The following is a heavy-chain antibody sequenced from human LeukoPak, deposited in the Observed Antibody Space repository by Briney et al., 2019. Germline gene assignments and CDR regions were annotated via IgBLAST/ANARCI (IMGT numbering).Heavy chain of an antibody. D-gene: IGHD1-26*01. CDR3: ARTGSYSYYFDY. CDR2: ISAYNGNT. CDR1: GYTFTSYG. V-gene: IGHV1-18*01. Sequence: ASVKVSCKASGYTFTSYGISWVRQAPGQGLEWMGWISAYNGNTNYAQKLQGRVTITRNTSISTAYMELSSLRSEDTAVYYCARTGSYSYYFDYWGQGTLVTVSS. J-gene: IGHJ4*02.